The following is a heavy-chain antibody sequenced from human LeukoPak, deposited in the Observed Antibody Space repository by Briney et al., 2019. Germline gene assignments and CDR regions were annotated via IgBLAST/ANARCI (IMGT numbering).Heavy chain of an antibody. D-gene: IGHD3-3*02. CDR3: ARHFAAANNWFDP. Sequence: MPSETLSLTGTVSGDSVSTNIYYWAWIRQPPGKGLQWVGSIYYSGTTYSDPSLKSRLTISIDTSNNQFSLKLSSVTAADTAVYYCARHFAAANNWFDPWGQGALVTVSS. J-gene: IGHJ5*02. CDR2: IYYSGTT. V-gene: IGHV4-39*07. CDR1: GDSVSTNIYY.